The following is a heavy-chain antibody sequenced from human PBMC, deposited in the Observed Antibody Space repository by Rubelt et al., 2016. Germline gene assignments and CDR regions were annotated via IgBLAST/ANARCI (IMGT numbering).Heavy chain of an antibody. CDR3: ARDGGAGILTF. V-gene: IGHV1-18*04. CDR2: ISANNRHT. Sequence: QVQLVQSGAEVKKPGASVKVSCKASGYGFTNYGISWLRQAPGQGPEWMGWISANNRHTNNAQNFKGRVTLTTDTSTSTAYMELRSLRSDDTAVYYCARDGGAGILTFWGQGTLVTVSS. CDR1: GYGFTNYG. D-gene: IGHD3-16*01. J-gene: IGHJ4*02.